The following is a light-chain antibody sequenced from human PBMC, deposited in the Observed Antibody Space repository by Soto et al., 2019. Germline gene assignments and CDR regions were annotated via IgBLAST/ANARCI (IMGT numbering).Light chain of an antibody. CDR2: GAS. J-gene: IGKJ5*01. CDR3: QQYGGSPIT. Sequence: EIVLTQSPGTLSLSPGERATLSCRASQSVSSSLAWYQHKTGQAPRLLISGASSRATGIPDRSSGSGSETDFTLTISRLEPEDFALYYCQQYGGSPITFGQGTRLEIK. CDR1: QSVSSSL. V-gene: IGKV3-20*01.